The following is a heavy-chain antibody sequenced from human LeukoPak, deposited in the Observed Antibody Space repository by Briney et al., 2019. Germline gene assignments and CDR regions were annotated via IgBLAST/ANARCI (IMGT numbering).Heavy chain of an antibody. J-gene: IGHJ6*03. Sequence: PGGSMRLSCAASGFTFSTSSMNWVRQAPGKGLEWVSYISSSSTTIYSADSVKGRFTISRDNAKNSLYLQMNSLRAEDTAVYYCARDSTTLWYHYYYMDVWGKGTTVTVPS. CDR3: ARDSTTLWYHYYYMDV. D-gene: IGHD5-18*01. CDR1: GFTFSTSS. V-gene: IGHV3-48*01. CDR2: ISSSSTTI.